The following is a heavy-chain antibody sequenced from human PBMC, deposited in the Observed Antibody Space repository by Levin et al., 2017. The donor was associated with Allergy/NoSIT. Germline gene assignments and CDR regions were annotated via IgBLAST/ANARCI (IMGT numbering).Heavy chain of an antibody. V-gene: IGHV5-51*01. J-gene: IGHJ2*01. Sequence: HGESLKISCKGSGYSFTSYWIGWVRQMPGKGLEWMGIIYPGDSDTRYSPSFQGQVTISADKSISTAYLQWSSLKASDTAMYYCARLDRTDIVVVVAATHWYFDLWGRGTLVTVSS. CDR3: ARLDRTDIVVVVAATHWYFDL. D-gene: IGHD2-15*01. CDR1: GYSFTSYW. CDR2: IYPGDSDT.